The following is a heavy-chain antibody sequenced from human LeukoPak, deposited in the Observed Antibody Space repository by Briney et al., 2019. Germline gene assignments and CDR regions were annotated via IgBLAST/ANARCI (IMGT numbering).Heavy chain of an antibody. V-gene: IGHV1-46*01. Sequence: ASVKVSCKASGGSFSSYGFSWVRQAPGQGLEWMGIINPSGGSTSYAQKFQGRVTMTRDTSTSTVYMELSSLRSEDTAVYYCARVLRLPAAIYYYGMDVWGQGTTVTVSS. CDR2: INPSGGST. CDR3: ARVLRLPAAIYYYGMDV. CDR1: GGSFSSYG. D-gene: IGHD2-2*01. J-gene: IGHJ6*02.